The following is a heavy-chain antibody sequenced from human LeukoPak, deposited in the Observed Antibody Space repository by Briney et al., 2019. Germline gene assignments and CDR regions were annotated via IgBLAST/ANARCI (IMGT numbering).Heavy chain of an antibody. V-gene: IGHV4-39*01. CDR1: GGSISSSSYY. CDR3: ARSRQYQLLGWFDL. D-gene: IGHD2-2*01. Sequence: KTSETLSLTCTVSGGSISSSSYYWGWIRQPPGKGLEWFGSIYYSGSTYYNPSLKSRVTISVDTSKNQFSLKLSSVTAADTAVYYCARSRQYQLLGWFDLWGQGTLVTVSS. CDR2: IYYSGST. J-gene: IGHJ5*02.